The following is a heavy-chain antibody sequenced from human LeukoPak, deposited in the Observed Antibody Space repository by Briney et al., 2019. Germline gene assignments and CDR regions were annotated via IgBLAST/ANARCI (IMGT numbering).Heavy chain of an antibody. CDR1: GYTFTSYG. J-gene: IGHJ6*03. V-gene: IGHV1-18*01. D-gene: IGHD3-10*01. CDR3: AREPLRITNSYYYDYMDV. CDR2: INGYNGNT. Sequence: SVKVSCKASGYTFTSYGISWVRQAPGQGLEWLGWINGYNGNTNYAQKVQGRITITTDTSTSTAYMELRSLRSDDTAVYYCAREPLRITNSYYYDYMDVWGKGTTVTVSS.